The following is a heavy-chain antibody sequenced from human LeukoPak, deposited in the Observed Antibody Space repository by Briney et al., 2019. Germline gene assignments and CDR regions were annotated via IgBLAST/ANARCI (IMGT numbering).Heavy chain of an antibody. D-gene: IGHD3-3*01. V-gene: IGHV3-21*01. CDR2: ISSSSSYI. J-gene: IGHJ6*02. CDR1: GFTFSSYS. Sequence: GGSLRLSCAASGFTFSSYSMNWVRQAPGKGLEWVSSISSSSSYIYYADPVKGRFTISRDNAKNSLYLQMNSLRAEDTAVYYCAREYYDFPYYYYGMDVWGQGTTVTVSS. CDR3: AREYYDFPYYYYGMDV.